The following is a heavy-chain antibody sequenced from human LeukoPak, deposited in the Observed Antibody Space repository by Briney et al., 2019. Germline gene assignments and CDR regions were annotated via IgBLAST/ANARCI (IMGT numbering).Heavy chain of an antibody. CDR3: ARYGFSAVWQGGWHAFDI. Sequence: WASVKVSCKASGYTFTSYYMHWVRQAPGQGLEWMGIINPTTGDTTYAQKFQSRLTMTRDMSTSTVYMELSSLTSEDTAVFYCARYGFSAVWQGGWHAFDIWGQGTVVTVSS. CDR1: GYTFTSYY. V-gene: IGHV1-46*01. CDR2: INPTTGDT. J-gene: IGHJ3*02. D-gene: IGHD2-15*01.